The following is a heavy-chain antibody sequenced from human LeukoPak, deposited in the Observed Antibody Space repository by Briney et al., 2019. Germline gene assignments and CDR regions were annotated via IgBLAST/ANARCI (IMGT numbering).Heavy chain of an antibody. D-gene: IGHD6-19*01. CDR3: ASFNTYSSGWYDY. CDR1: GFTFSSYS. CDR2: ISSSSSYI. V-gene: IGHV3-21*01. Sequence: GGSLRLSCAASGFTFSSYSMNWVRQAPGKGLEWVSSISSSSSYIYYADSVKGRFTISRDNAKNSLYLRMNSLRAEDTAVYYCASFNTYSSGWYDYWGQGTLVTVSS. J-gene: IGHJ4*02.